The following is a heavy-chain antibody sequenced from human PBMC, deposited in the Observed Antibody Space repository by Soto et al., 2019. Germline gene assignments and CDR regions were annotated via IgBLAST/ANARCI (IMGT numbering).Heavy chain of an antibody. CDR3: ARETYDVWSGYYLDY. CDR1: GITFSTYR. Sequence: EVQLVESGGGLVQPGGSLRLSCVVSGITFSTYRMHWVRQAPGKGLVWVSHIKSDGTVTHYTDSVRGRFIISRDNAKNTLFLQMNSLRAEDTAVYYCARETYDVWSGYYLDYWGQGTLVTVSS. J-gene: IGHJ4*02. D-gene: IGHD3-3*01. V-gene: IGHV3-74*01. CDR2: IKSDGTVT.